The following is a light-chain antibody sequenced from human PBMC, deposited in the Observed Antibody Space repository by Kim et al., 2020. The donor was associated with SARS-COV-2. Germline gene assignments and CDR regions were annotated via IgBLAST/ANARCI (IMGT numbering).Light chain of an antibody. CDR3: KDYNNWPRLT. CDR2: GAS. V-gene: IGKV3-15*01. Sequence: EILMTQSPATLSVPPGERATLSCRASQSVSTNLAWYQQKPGQAPRLLIYGASTRATDIPARFSGSGSGTEFTLTISSLQSEDFAVYYCKDYNNWPRLTFGGGSTVDIK. J-gene: IGKJ4*01. CDR1: QSVSTN.